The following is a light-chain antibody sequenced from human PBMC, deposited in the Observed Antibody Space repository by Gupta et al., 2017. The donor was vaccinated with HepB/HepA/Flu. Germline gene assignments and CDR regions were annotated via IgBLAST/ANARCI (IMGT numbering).Light chain of an antibody. CDR1: QRVASN. J-gene: IGKJ2*01. V-gene: IGKV3-15*01. CDR2: GTS. Sequence: EIAMTQSPALLSVSPRERATLSCRASQRVASNLGWYQQKPGQAPRLLIYGTSTRATGIPARFSGSGSGTEFTLTISSLQSEDFAVYHCQQYDKWPFTFGQGTKLEIK. CDR3: QQYDKWPFT.